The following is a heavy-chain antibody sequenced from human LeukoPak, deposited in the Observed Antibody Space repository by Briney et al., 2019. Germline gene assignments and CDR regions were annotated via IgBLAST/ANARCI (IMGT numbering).Heavy chain of an antibody. D-gene: IGHD3-10*01. CDR3: AGVQFGSGSYHWFDP. Sequence: ASVKVSCKASNYTSIRYGISRVRQAPGQGLEWMGWINTYNGNTNFAQKLQGRVTLTTDTSTNTASMELRTLKSDDTAFYYCAGVQFGSGSYHWFDPWGQGTLVTVSS. J-gene: IGHJ5*02. CDR2: INTYNGNT. V-gene: IGHV1-18*01. CDR1: NYTSIRYG.